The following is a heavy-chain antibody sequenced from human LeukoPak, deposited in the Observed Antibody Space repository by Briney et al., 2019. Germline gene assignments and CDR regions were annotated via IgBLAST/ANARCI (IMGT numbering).Heavy chain of an antibody. V-gene: IGHV4-39*01. J-gene: IGHJ4*02. D-gene: IGHD6-19*01. CDR2: IYYSGST. Sequence: SETLSLTCTVSGGPISGSSYYWGWIRQPPGKGLEWIGSIYYSGSTYYNPSLKSRVTISVDTSKNQFSLKLSSVTAADTAVYYCASYSSGWYDYFDYWGQGTLVTVSS. CDR3: ASYSSGWYDYFDY. CDR1: GGPISGSSYY.